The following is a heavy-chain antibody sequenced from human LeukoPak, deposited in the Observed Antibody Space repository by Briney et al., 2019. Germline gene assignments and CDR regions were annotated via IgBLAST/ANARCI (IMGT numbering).Heavy chain of an antibody. CDR1: GGSFSGYY. V-gene: IGHV4-34*01. D-gene: IGHD3-9*01. J-gene: IGHJ5*02. CDR3: ASDPYYDILTGHGGGWFDP. CDR2: INHSGST. Sequence: PSETLSLTCAVYGGSFSGYYWSWIRQPPRKGLEWIGEINHSGSTNHNPSLKSRVTISVDTSRNQFSLKLSSVTAADTAVYYCASDPYYDILTGHGGGWFDPWGQGTLVTVSS.